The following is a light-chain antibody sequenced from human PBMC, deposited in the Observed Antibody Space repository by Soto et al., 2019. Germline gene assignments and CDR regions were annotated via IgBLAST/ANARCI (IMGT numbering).Light chain of an antibody. J-gene: IGKJ3*01. CDR3: QQYGGSPLFT. V-gene: IGKV3-20*01. CDR1: QSVGSNY. CDR2: AAS. Sequence: EIVLTQSPGTLSLSPGERATLSCRASQSVGSNYLAWYQQKPGQAPRLLIYAASSRATGIPDRFGGSGSGTDFTLTISRLEPEDFAVYYCQQYGGSPLFTFGPGTKVDIK.